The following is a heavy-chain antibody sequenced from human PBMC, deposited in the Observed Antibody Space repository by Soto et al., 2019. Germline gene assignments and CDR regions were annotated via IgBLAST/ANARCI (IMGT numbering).Heavy chain of an antibody. V-gene: IGHV3-23*01. Sequence: GRSLRLSCAASGFTFSSHAMSWVRQAPGKGLEWVSAISGSGGSTYYADSVKGRFTISRDNSKNTLYLQMNSLRAEDTAVYYCAKDPPRYCSSTSCPRDPFDYWGQGTLVTVSS. CDR3: AKDPPRYCSSTSCPRDPFDY. CDR2: ISGSGGST. J-gene: IGHJ4*02. D-gene: IGHD2-2*01. CDR1: GFTFSSHA.